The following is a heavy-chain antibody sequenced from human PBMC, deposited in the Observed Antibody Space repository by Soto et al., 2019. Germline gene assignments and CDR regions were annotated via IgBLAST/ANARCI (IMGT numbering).Heavy chain of an antibody. J-gene: IGHJ6*02. D-gene: IGHD4-17*01. CDR2: VNWDGDTT. V-gene: IGHV3-43D*04. Sequence: GGSLRLSCAASGFTFDGFAMCWVRPGTGKGLEWISLVNWDGDTTFYADSVKGRFIISRDNSKNSVYLQMNSLRSEDSDMYYCAKGATVTTHYQYYGIDVWDQVTTVIVAS. CDR1: GFTFDGFA. CDR3: AKGATVTTHYQYYGIDV.